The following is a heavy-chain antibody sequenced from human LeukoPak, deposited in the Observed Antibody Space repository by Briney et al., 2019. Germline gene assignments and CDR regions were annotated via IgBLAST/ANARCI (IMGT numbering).Heavy chain of an antibody. CDR1: GFTFTSSA. D-gene: IGHD5-12*01. CDR3: AREYSGYDGGFDY. Sequence: ASVKVSCKASGFTFTSSAMQWVRQARGQRLEWIGWIVVGSGNTNYAQKFQERVTITRDMSTSTAYMELSSLRSEDTAVYYCAREYSGYDGGFDYWGQGTLVTVSS. V-gene: IGHV1-58*02. CDR2: IVVGSGNT. J-gene: IGHJ4*02.